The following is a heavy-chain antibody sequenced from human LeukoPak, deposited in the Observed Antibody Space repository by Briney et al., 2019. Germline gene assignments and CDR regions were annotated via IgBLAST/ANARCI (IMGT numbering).Heavy chain of an antibody. CDR1: GYTFTSYG. Sequence: GASVKVSCKASGYTFTSYGISWVRQAPGQGLEWMGWISAYNGNTNYAQKLQGRVTMTTDTSTSTAYMELRSLRSDDTAVYYCARGGYVGATTDYYYYMDVWGKGTTVTVSS. CDR3: ARGGYVGATTDYYYYMDV. D-gene: IGHD1-26*01. CDR2: ISAYNGNT. J-gene: IGHJ6*03. V-gene: IGHV1-18*01.